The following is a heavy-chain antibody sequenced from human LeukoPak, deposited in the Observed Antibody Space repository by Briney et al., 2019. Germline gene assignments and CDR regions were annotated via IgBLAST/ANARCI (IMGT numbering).Heavy chain of an antibody. CDR1: GFTFSSYW. V-gene: IGHV3-7*01. J-gene: IGHJ4*02. CDR2: IKQDGSEK. CDR3: ARDPSLAIWGYYFDY. D-gene: IGHD3-16*01. Sequence: GGSLRLSCAASGFTFSSYWMSWVRQAPGKGLEWVANIKQDGSEKYYVDSVKGRFTISRDNAKNSLYLQMNSLRAEETAVYYCARDPSLAIWGYYFDYWGQGTLVTVSS.